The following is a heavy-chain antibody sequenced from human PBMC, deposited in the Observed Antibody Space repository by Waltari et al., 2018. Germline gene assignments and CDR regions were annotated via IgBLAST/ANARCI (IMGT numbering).Heavy chain of an antibody. CDR2: SYYSGST. J-gene: IGHJ4*02. V-gene: IGHV4-39*01. CDR3: ATKRESSASGFDY. CDR1: VGSISSSSYY. D-gene: IGHD6-19*01. Sequence: QLQLQESGPGLVKPSETLSFTCTVSVGSISSSSYYWGWMRQRPGKGLEGIGSSYYSGSTYYNPSLKSRVTISVDTSKNQFSLKLSSVTAADTAVYYCATKRESSASGFDYWGQGTLVTVSS.